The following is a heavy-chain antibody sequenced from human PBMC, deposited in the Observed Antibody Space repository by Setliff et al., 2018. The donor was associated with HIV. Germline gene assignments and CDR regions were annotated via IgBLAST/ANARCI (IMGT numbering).Heavy chain of an antibody. CDR2: IYQTGST. D-gene: IGHD1-1*01. V-gene: IGHV4-38-2*02. J-gene: IGHJ4*02. CDR1: GYSISSGYY. CDR3: SNWNTTVDADS. Sequence: SETLSLTCSVSGYSISSGYYWGWIRQPPGKGLEWIGSIYQTGSTNYIPSLKSRVAMSLDTSKNQFSLKLRSVTAADTAVYYCSNWNTTVDADSWGQGTLVTVSS.